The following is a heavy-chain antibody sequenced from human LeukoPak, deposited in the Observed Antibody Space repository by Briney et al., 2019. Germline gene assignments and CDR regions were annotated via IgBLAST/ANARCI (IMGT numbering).Heavy chain of an antibody. CDR2: ISVSGDNT. Sequence: GGSLRLSCAASGFTFSSYAMSWVRQAPGKGLEWVSAISVSGDNTYYADSVKGRFTISRDNSKNTLYLQMNSLRAEDTAVYYCAKKGYYDGSGYYMYYFDHWGQGTLVTVSS. D-gene: IGHD3-22*01. J-gene: IGHJ4*02. CDR3: AKKGYYDGSGYYMYYFDH. V-gene: IGHV3-23*01. CDR1: GFTFSSYA.